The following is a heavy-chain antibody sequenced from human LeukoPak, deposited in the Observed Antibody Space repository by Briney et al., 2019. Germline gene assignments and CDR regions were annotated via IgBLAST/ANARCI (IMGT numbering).Heavy chain of an antibody. D-gene: IGHD6-13*01. CDR3: ARGSASNWPVDI. CDR2: IIPVFGTP. Sequence: ASVKVSCKASGGTFSSYAISWVRQAPGQGLEWMGGIIPVFGTPKYAQEFQGRVTITAEEPTTTAYMELSRLTSKDTAMYYCARGSASNWPVDIWGQGTLVTVSS. V-gene: IGHV1-69*13. J-gene: IGHJ4*01. CDR1: GGTFSSYA.